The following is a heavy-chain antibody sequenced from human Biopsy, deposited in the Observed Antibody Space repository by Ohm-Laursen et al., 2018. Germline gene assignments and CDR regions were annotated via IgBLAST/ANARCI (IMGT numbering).Heavy chain of an antibody. CDR1: GASVKTSGYF. CDR3: VREPKTGTAEAWYFDL. Sequence: LSLTCCVSGASVKTSGYFWAWIRQRPGKGLEWIGYISYNERTHYNPSLTSRLAISFDTSNNRISLQLRSVSVADTAVYYCVREPKTGTAEAWYFDLWGRGSPVTVPS. J-gene: IGHJ2*01. V-gene: IGHV4-31*03. D-gene: IGHD3-9*01. CDR2: ISYNERT.